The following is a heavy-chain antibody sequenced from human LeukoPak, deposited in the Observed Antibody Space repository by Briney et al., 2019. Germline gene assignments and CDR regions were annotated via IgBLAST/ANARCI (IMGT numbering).Heavy chain of an antibody. CDR3: ARVNYYDSSGYFSAPNYAFDI. D-gene: IGHD3-22*01. J-gene: IGHJ3*02. Sequence: PGGSLRLSCAASGFTFSNYGMTWVRQAPGRGLEYVSAISSNGGSTYYANSVKGRFTISRDNSKNTLYLQMGSLRAEDMAVYYCARVNYYDSSGYFSAPNYAFDIWGQGTMVTVSS. V-gene: IGHV3-64*01. CDR1: GFTFSNYG. CDR2: ISSNGGST.